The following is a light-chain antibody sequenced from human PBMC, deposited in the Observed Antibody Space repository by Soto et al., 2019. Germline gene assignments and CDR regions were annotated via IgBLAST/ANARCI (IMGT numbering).Light chain of an antibody. CDR1: VLAKKY. Sequence: SYDLTQPSSVSVSPGQTARITCSGDVLAKKYARWFQQKPGQAPMVVIYKDSERPAGITERFSGSSSGTTVTLTISGAQVEDEADYYCYSATNNTLGVFGGGTKLTVL. J-gene: IGLJ3*02. CDR3: YSATNNTLGV. CDR2: KDS. V-gene: IGLV3-27*01.